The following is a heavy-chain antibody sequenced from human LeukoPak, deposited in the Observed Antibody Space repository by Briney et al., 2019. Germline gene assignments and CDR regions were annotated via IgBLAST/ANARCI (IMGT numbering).Heavy chain of an antibody. D-gene: IGHD6-19*01. V-gene: IGHV3-64*01. CDR1: GFTFSNYA. CDR3: ARRNCRGWYDY. J-gene: IGHJ4*02. Sequence: GGSLSLSCAASGFTFSNYALHWVRQAPGKGLEYVSAISNNGGTTYYANSVKGKFTISRDNSKNTLYLQMGSLRAEDMALYFCARRNCRGWYDYWGQGTLVTVSS. CDR2: ISNNGGTT.